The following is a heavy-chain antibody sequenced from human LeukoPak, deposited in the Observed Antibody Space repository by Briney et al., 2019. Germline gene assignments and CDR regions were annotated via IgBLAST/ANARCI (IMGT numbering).Heavy chain of an antibody. J-gene: IGHJ4*02. D-gene: IGHD3-3*01. Sequence: PGGSLRLSCAASGFTFSSYAMSWVRQAPGKGLEWVSTINGGGVNTHYADSVGGRFAISRDNSKNTVFLQMNSLRAEDTAVYYCARGPFWSGYYDDWGQGALVTVSS. CDR2: INGGGVNT. V-gene: IGHV3-23*01. CDR3: ARGPFWSGYYDD. CDR1: GFTFSSYA.